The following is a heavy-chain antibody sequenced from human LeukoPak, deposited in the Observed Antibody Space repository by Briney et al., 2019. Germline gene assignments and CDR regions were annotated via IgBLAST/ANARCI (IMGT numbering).Heavy chain of an antibody. J-gene: IGHJ4*02. CDR1: GFTFSSYA. Sequence: GGSLRLSCAASGFTFSSYAMSWVRQAPGKGLEWVSGISESGGETLYADSVKGRFTISRDNSKNTLYLQVNSLRAEDTAVYYCAKDPLTGYYFDHWGQGTLVTVSS. CDR3: AKDPLTGYYFDH. V-gene: IGHV3-23*01. D-gene: IGHD3-9*01. CDR2: ISESGGET.